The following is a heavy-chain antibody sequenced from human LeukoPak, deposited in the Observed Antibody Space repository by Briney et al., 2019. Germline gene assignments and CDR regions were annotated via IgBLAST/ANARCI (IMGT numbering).Heavy chain of an antibody. D-gene: IGHD2-21*02. CDR2: IIPIFGTA. CDR1: GGTFSSYA. Sequence: GASVKVSCKASGGTFSSYAISWVRQAPGQGLEWMGWIIPIFGTANYAQKFQGRVTITADESTSTAYVELSSLRSEDTAVYYCARSWDYCGGDCYSRMSFDYWGQGTLVTVSS. J-gene: IGHJ4*02. CDR3: ARSWDYCGGDCYSRMSFDY. V-gene: IGHV1-69*13.